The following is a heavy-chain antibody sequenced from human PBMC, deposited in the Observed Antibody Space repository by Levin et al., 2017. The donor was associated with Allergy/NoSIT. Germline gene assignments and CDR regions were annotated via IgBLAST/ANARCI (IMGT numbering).Heavy chain of an antibody. CDR2: IERDGSET. J-gene: IGHJ6*02. CDR1: GFTFTTFW. V-gene: IGHV3-7*01. D-gene: IGHD3-16*02. Sequence: AGGSLRLSCAASGFTFTTFWMTWVRQAPGKGLEWVANIERDGSETYYVDSVKGRFTISRDNAKNLVYLQMNSLRVDDTAVYYCAREEGWGYHYGMDVWGQGTTVTVSS. CDR3: AREEGWGYHYGMDV.